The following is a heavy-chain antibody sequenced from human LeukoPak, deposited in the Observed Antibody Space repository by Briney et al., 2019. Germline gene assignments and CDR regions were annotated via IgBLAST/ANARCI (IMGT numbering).Heavy chain of an antibody. V-gene: IGHV3-23*01. CDR3: AKAIWVAATSSWFCLDY. J-gene: IGHJ4*02. CDR1: GFTFSSYA. Sequence: GGSLRLSCVASGFTFSSYAMNWVRQAPGKGLEWVSGLSGGGDTTYYADSVKGRFTISRDNSRSTLYLQMNSLRPEDTAVYYCAKAIWVAATSSWFCLDYWGQGTLVTVSS. D-gene: IGHD3-10*01. CDR2: LSGGGDTT.